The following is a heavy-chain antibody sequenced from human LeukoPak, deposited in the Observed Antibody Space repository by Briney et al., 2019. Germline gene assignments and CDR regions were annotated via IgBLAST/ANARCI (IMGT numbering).Heavy chain of an antibody. V-gene: IGHV4-61*01. D-gene: IGHD6-13*01. CDR3: AREGGIAVANWFDP. CDR1: GGSVSSGSYY. CDR2: IYYSGST. Sequence: SETLSLTCTVSGGSVSSGSYYWSWIRQPPGKGLEWVGYIYYSGSTNYNPSLKSRVTISVDTSKNQFSLKLSSVTAADTAVYYCAREGGIAVANWFDPWGQGTLVTVSP. J-gene: IGHJ5*02.